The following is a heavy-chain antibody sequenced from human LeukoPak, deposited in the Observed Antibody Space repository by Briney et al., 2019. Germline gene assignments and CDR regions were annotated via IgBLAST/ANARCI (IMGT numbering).Heavy chain of an antibody. CDR2: ISYDGSNK. D-gene: IGHD3-22*01. Sequence: PGGSLRLSCAASGFTFSSYGMHWVRQAPGKGLEWVAVISYDGSNKYYADSVKGRFTISRDSSKNTLYLQMNSLRAEDTAVYYCARDEEAVITRSLGYWGQGTLVTVSS. V-gene: IGHV3-30*03. CDR3: ARDEEAVITRSLGY. CDR1: GFTFSSYG. J-gene: IGHJ4*02.